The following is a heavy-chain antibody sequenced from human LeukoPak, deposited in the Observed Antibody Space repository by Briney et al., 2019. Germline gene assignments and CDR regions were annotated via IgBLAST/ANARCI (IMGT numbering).Heavy chain of an antibody. V-gene: IGHV3-53*05. D-gene: IGHD5-18*01. Sequence: GGSLRLSCAASGFAVSSNYISWVRQAPGKGLEWVSVVYGGGDTYYADSVKGRFTISRDNSKNTLYLQMRSLRPEDTAVYYCARATSAYSYANYWGQGTLVTVSS. CDR3: ARATSAYSYANY. CDR2: VYGGGDT. J-gene: IGHJ4*02. CDR1: GFAVSSNY.